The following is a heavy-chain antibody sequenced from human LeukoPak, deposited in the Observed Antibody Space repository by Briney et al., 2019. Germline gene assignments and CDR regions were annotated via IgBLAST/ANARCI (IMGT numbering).Heavy chain of an antibody. CDR1: GVSFSGYY. CDR3: ARARRAARAFDI. CDR2: INHSGST. D-gene: IGHD6-6*01. V-gene: IGHV4-34*01. J-gene: IGHJ3*02. Sequence: SETLSLTCAVYGVSFSGYYWSWIRQPPGKGLEWIGEINHSGSTNYNPSLKSRVTISVDTSKNQFSLKLSSVTAADTAVYYCARARRAARAFDIWGQGTMVTVSS.